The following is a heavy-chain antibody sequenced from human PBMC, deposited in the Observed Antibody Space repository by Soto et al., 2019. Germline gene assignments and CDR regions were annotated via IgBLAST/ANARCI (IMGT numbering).Heavy chain of an antibody. CDR3: ARDEDILAVARPNAFDI. Sequence: EVQLVESGGGLVKPGGSLRLSCAASGFTFSSYSMNWVRQAPGKGLEWVSSISSSSSYIYYADSVKGRFTISRDNAKNSLYLQMNSLRAEDTAVYYCARDEDILAVARPNAFDIWGQGTMVTVSS. J-gene: IGHJ3*02. CDR2: ISSSSSYI. V-gene: IGHV3-21*01. CDR1: GFTFSSYS. D-gene: IGHD6-19*01.